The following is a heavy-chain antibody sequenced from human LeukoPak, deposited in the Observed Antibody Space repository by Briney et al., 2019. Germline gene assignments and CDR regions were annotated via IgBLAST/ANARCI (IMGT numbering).Heavy chain of an antibody. Sequence: ASVKVSCKASGGTFSSYAISWVRQAPGQGLEWIGGIIPIFGTANYAQKFQGRVTITADESTSTAYMELSSLRSEDTAVYYCARGVSPFSETFDYWGQGTLVTVSS. J-gene: IGHJ4*02. CDR2: IIPIFGTA. CDR1: GGTFSSYA. V-gene: IGHV1-69*13. D-gene: IGHD3-3*01. CDR3: ARGVSPFSETFDY.